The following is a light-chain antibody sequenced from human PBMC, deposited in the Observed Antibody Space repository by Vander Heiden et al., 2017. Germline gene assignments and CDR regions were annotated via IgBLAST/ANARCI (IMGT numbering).Light chain of an antibody. V-gene: IGKV3-15*01. J-gene: IGKJ2*01. Sequence: EIGMAQSPATPSVPPGERATLSCRASQSVSSNLAWYQQKPGQAPRLLIYGASTRATGIPARFSGSGSGTEFTLTISSLQSEDFAVYYCQQYNNWPPNTFGQGTKLEIK. CDR2: GAS. CDR1: QSVSSN. CDR3: QQYNNWPPNT.